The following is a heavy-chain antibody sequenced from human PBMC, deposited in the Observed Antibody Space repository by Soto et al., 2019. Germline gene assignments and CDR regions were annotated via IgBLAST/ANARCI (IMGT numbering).Heavy chain of an antibody. CDR2: IWYDGSNK. J-gene: IGHJ6*02. V-gene: IGHV3-33*01. CDR3: ARIEGAPPPDYYYYGMDV. Sequence: QVQLVESGGGVVQPGRSLRLSCAASGFTFSSYGMHWVRQAPGKGLEWVAVIWYDGSNKYYADSVKGRFTISRDNSKNTLYLQMSSLRAEDTAVYYCARIEGAPPPDYYYYGMDVWGQGTTVTVSS. D-gene: IGHD2-21*01. CDR1: GFTFSSYG.